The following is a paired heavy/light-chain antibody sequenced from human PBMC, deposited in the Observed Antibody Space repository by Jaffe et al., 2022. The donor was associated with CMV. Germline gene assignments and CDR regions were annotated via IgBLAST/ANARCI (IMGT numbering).Light chain of an antibody. CDR1: QHISTY. J-gene: IGKJ4*01. V-gene: IGKV1-8*01. CDR2: AAS. CDR3: QQYYTHPLA. Sequence: AIRITQSPSSLSASTGDRVTITCRASQHISTYLAWYQRKPGKAPKLLIYAASTLQSGVPSRFSGSGSGTDFTLTISSLQPEDFATYYCQQYYTHPLAFGGETKVEIK.
Heavy chain of an antibody. CDR3: GRDVLVVPAAMYFDS. D-gene: IGHD2-2*01. CDR2: IKQDGSEK. J-gene: IGHJ4*02. Sequence: EVQLVESGGGLVQPGGSLRLSCAASGFTFSSYWMSWVRQAPGKGLEWVGNIKQDGSEKYYVDSVKGRFTISRDNAKNSLYLQMNSLRPEDTAVYYCGRDVLVVPAAMYFDSWGQGALVTVSS. CDR1: GFTFSSYW. V-gene: IGHV3-7*03.